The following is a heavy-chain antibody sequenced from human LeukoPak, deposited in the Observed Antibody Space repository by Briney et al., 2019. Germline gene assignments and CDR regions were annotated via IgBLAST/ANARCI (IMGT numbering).Heavy chain of an antibody. J-gene: IGHJ4*02. CDR3: ATGAGYSYYFDY. CDR1: GGSISSSNW. CDR2: IYHSGST. Sequence: SGTLSLTCAVSGGSISSSNWWSWVRQPPGKGLEWIGEIYHSGSTNYNPSLKSRVSISIDTSKSQFSMKVSSVTAADTAVYYCATGAGYSYYFDYWGQGTLVTVSS. D-gene: IGHD5-12*01. V-gene: IGHV4-4*02.